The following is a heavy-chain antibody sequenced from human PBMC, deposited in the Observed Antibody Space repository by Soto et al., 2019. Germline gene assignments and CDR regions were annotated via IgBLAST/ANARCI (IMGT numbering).Heavy chain of an antibody. CDR1: GYTFTSYD. J-gene: IGHJ5*02. V-gene: IGHV1-8*01. D-gene: IGHD3-10*01. CDR3: ASVGGLLWFGELLANWFDP. Sequence: ASVKVSCKASGYTFTSYDINWVRQATGQGLEWMGWMNPNSGNTGYAQKFQGRVTMTRNTSISTAYMELSSLRSEDPAVHYCASVGGLLWFGELLANWFDPWGQGTLVTVSS. CDR2: MNPNSGNT.